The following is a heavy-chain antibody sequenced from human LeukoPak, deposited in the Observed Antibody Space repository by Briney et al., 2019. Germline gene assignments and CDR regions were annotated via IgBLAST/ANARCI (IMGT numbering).Heavy chain of an antibody. Sequence: ASVTVSCKASGYTFTSYAMHWVRQAPGQRLGWMGWINAGNGNTNYAQKVQGRVTMTTDTSTNTACMELRSLRSDDTAVYYCARDRRYFDWLLSIRDAFDIWGQGTMVTVSS. J-gene: IGHJ3*02. D-gene: IGHD3-9*01. CDR2: INAGNGNT. V-gene: IGHV1-3*01. CDR1: GYTFTSYA. CDR3: ARDRRYFDWLLSIRDAFDI.